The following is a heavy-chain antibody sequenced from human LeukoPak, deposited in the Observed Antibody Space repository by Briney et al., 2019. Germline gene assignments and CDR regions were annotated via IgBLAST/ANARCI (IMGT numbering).Heavy chain of an antibody. D-gene: IGHD3-9*01. Sequence: SVKVSCKASGGTFSSYAISWVRQAPGQGLEWMGGIIPIFGTANYAQKFQGRVTITTDESTSTAYMELSSLRSEDTAVYYCATGGRYFDPFDYWGQGTLVTVSS. J-gene: IGHJ4*02. V-gene: IGHV1-69*05. CDR3: ATGGRYFDPFDY. CDR1: GGTFSSYA. CDR2: IIPIFGTA.